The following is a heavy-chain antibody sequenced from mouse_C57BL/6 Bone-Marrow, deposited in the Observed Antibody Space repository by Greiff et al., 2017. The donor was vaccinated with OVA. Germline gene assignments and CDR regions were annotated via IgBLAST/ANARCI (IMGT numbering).Heavy chain of an antibody. CDR3: ARGRPPRRFAY. CDR2: IYPRSGNT. Sequence: QVQLQQSGAELARPGASVKLSCKASGYTFTSYGISWVKQRTGQGLEWIGEIYPRSGNTYYNEKLKGKATLTADKSSSTAYMELRSLTSEDSAVYFCARGRPPRRFAYWGQGTLVTVSA. V-gene: IGHV1-81*01. J-gene: IGHJ3*01. CDR1: GYTFTSYG.